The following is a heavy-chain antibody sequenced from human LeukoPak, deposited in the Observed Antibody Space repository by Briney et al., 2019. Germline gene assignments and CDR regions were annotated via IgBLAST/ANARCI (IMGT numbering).Heavy chain of an antibody. CDR1: GGSISSGGYS. CDR3: ARGPAGYYGSGSYRMPLHFDY. D-gene: IGHD3-10*01. V-gene: IGHV4-30-2*01. CDR2: IYHSGST. Sequence: SETLSLTCAVSGGSISSGGYSWSWIRQPPGKGLEWIGYIYHSGSTYYSPSLKSRVTISVDRSKNQFSLKLSSVTAADTAVYYCARGPAGYYGSGSYRMPLHFDYWGQGTLVTVSS. J-gene: IGHJ4*02.